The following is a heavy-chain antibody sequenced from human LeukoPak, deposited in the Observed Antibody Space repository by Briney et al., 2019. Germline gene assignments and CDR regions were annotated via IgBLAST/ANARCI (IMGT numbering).Heavy chain of an antibody. J-gene: IGHJ3*02. V-gene: IGHV4-59*01. CDR3: ARARHYDFWSGYYKGRDAFDI. CDR1: GGSISSYY. CDR2: IYYSGNT. D-gene: IGHD3-3*01. Sequence: PSETLSLTCTASGGSISSYYRSWIRQPPGKGLEWVGYIYYSGNTNYSPSLKSRVTISGDTSKNQFSLKLSSVTAADTAVYYCARARHYDFWSGYYKGRDAFDIWGQGTMVTVSS.